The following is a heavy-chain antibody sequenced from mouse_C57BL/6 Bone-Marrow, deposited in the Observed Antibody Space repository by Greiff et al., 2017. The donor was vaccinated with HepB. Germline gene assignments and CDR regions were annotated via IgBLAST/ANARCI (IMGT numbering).Heavy chain of an antibody. J-gene: IGHJ4*01. D-gene: IGHD4-1*01. CDR3: ASNWDDAMDY. CDR2: IYPGSGNT. CDR1: GYTFTDYY. Sequence: QVQLKQSGAELVRPGASVKLSCKASGYTFTDYYINWVKQRPGQGLEWIARIYPGSGNTYYNEKFKGKATLTAEKSSSTAYMQLSSLTSEDSAVYFCASNWDDAMDYWGQGTSVTVSS. V-gene: IGHV1-76*01.